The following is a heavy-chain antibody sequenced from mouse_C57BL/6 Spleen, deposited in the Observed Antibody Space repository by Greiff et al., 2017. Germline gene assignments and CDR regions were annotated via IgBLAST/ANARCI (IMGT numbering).Heavy chain of an antibody. CDR1: GYSFTSYY. J-gene: IGHJ1*03. CDR2: IYPGRGNT. Sequence: QVQLQQSGPELVKPGASVKISCKASGYSFTSYYIHWVKQRPGQGLEWIGWIYPGRGNTKYNEKFKGKATLTADTSASTAYMQLSRLTSEDSAVYYCARVYGSYWYFDVWGTGTTVTVSS. V-gene: IGHV1-66*01. D-gene: IGHD1-1*01. CDR3: ARVYGSYWYFDV.